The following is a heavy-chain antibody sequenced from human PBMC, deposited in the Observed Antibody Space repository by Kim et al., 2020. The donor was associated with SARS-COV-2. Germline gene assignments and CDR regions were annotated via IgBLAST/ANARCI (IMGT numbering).Heavy chain of an antibody. J-gene: IGHJ4*02. CDR3: ARSQNHYFDY. CDR2: GGP. V-gene: IGHV4-39*01. Sequence: GGPYSNPSLKSRVTIFVDASKNQFSLNLSSVTAADTAVYYCARSQNHYFDYWGQGTLVTVSS.